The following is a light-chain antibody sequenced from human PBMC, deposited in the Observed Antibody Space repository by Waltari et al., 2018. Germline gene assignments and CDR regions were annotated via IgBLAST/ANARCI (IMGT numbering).Light chain of an antibody. Sequence: QLVLTQSPSASASLGASVKLTCTLSSGHSSHVLAWPQPQPEKGPRDLMKVNSDGSHSKGDEIPDRFSGSSSGAERYLTISSVQPEDEADYYCQTGGHGTWVFGGGTKLTVL. J-gene: IGLJ3*02. CDR1: SGHSSHV. CDR3: QTGGHGTWV. CDR2: VNSDGSH. V-gene: IGLV4-69*01.